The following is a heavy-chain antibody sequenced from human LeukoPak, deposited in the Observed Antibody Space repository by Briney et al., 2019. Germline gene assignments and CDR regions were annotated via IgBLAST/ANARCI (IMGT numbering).Heavy chain of an antibody. CDR2: IYTSGST. Sequence: SQTLSLTCTVSGGSISSGSYYWSWIRQPAGKGLEWIGRIYTSGSTNYNPSLKSRVIMSVDTSKNQFSLKLSSVTAADTAVYYCASSYCTNGVCYIWGMDVWGKGTTVTVSS. J-gene: IGHJ6*04. D-gene: IGHD2-8*01. V-gene: IGHV4-61*02. CDR1: GGSISSGSYY. CDR3: ASSYCTNGVCYIWGMDV.